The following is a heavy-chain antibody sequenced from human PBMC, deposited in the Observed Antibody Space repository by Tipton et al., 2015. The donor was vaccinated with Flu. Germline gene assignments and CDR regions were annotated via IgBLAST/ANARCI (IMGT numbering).Heavy chain of an antibody. D-gene: IGHD3-22*01. CDR1: LGNHE. J-gene: IGHJ4*02. CDR2: ISHDGSNK. CDR3: AKDDSIWGYYETSGYYDS. Sequence: LGNHEMNWVRQSPGKGLEWVAIISHDGSNKYYADSVKGRFTISRDNSKNTLYLQMNSLRTDDTSVYYCAKDDSIWGYYETSGYYDSWGQGTLVTVSS. V-gene: IGHV3-30*18.